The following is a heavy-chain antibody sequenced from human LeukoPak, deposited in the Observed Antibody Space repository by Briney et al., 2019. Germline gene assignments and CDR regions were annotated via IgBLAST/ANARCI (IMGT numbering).Heavy chain of an antibody. D-gene: IGHD5-12*01. Sequence: ASVKVSCKASGYTFTTYYIYWVRQAPGQGLEWMGWISAYNGNTNYEQKLQGRVTMTTDTSTSTADMELRSLRSDDTAVYYCARASGYPPYDDAFDIWGQGTMVTVSS. CDR3: ARASGYPPYDDAFDI. CDR1: GYTFTTYY. CDR2: ISAYNGNT. J-gene: IGHJ3*02. V-gene: IGHV1-18*04.